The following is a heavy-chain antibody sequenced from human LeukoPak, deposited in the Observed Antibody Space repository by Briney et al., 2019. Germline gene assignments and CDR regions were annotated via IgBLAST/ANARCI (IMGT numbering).Heavy chain of an antibody. J-gene: IGHJ4*02. CDR2: ISGSGGTT. CDR3: AKDREGLSSGYDLEYFDY. D-gene: IGHD5-12*01. CDR1: GFTFSSYA. Sequence: GGFLRLSCAASGFTFSSYAMSWVRQAPGKELEWVSAISGSGGTTYYVDSVKGRFTISRDNSKNTLFLQMNSLRAEDTAIYYCAKDREGLSSGYDLEYFDYWGQGTLVTVSS. V-gene: IGHV3-23*01.